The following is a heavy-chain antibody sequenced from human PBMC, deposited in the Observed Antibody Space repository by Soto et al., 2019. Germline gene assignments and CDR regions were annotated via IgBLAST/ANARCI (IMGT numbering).Heavy chain of an antibody. CDR1: GFTFDAYA. D-gene: IGHD3-16*01. CDR3: VKDMGDGLLDWYFDR. V-gene: IGHV3-9*01. Sequence: DVQLVESGGGLVQPGRSLRLSCTASGFTFDAYAMHWVRQAPGKGLEWVSGISWNSGSIGYADSVKGRFTISRDNAKSSLYLQMNSRRAEDTALYYCVKDMGDGLLDWYFDRWGRGTLVTVSS. J-gene: IGHJ2*01. CDR2: ISWNSGSI.